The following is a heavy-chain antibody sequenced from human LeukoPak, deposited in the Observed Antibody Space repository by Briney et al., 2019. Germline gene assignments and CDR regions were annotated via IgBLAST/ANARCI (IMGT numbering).Heavy chain of an antibody. V-gene: IGHV3-53*01. D-gene: IGHD1-26*01. CDR3: ARAPTYSGSYYWHFDY. J-gene: IGHJ4*02. CDR1: GFTFSNYA. Sequence: GGSLRLSCVASGFTFSNYAMHWVRQAPGKGLEWASVIYSGDSTYYVDSVKGRFTISRDNSKNTLYLQMNSLRAEDTAVYYCARAPTYSGSYYWHFDYWGQGTLVTVSS. CDR2: IYSGDST.